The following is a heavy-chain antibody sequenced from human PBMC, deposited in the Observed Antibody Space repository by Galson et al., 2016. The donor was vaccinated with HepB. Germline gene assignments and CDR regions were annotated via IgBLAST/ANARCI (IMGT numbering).Heavy chain of an antibody. D-gene: IGHD2-2*01. J-gene: IGHJ5*02. CDR3: ARRVHCSTTGCFEQRWFDP. CDR2: IYPGDSDT. Sequence: QSGAEVKKPGESLKISCKGSGYSFTSYWIGWVRQMPGRGLEWMGSIYPGDSDTRYSPSFQGQVTISADKSISTAYLQWSSLKASDSAMYYCARRVHCSTTGCFEQRWFDPWGQGTLVTVSS. CDR1: GYSFTSYW. V-gene: IGHV5-51*01.